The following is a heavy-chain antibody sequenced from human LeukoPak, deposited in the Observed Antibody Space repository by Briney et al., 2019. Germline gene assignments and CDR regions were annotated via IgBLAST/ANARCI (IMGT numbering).Heavy chain of an antibody. CDR1: GGSISSHF. CDR2: IYNSGTT. V-gene: IGHV4-59*11. D-gene: IGHD6-19*01. J-gene: IGHJ4*02. CDR3: AKATQWLAFDY. Sequence: SETLSLTCTVSGGSISSHFWSWIRQSPGKRLEWIGNIYNSGTTNYNPSLNGRVTISVDTSRNQLSLQLTSVTAADTAVYYCAKATQWLAFDYWGRGTLVTVSS.